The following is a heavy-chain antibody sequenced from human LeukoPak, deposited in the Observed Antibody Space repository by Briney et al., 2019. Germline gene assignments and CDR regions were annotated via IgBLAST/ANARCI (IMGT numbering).Heavy chain of an antibody. J-gene: IGHJ6*03. Sequence: PETLSLTCTVSGGSISNYYWSWIRQPPGKGLEWIGYIYYSGSTNYNPSLKSRVTISVDTSKNQFSLKLTSVTAADTAVYYCARLPGMTTVDYYYYYMDVWGKGTTVTVSS. D-gene: IGHD4-11*01. CDR3: ARLPGMTTVDYYYYYMDV. CDR2: IYYSGST. V-gene: IGHV4-59*01. CDR1: GGSISNYY.